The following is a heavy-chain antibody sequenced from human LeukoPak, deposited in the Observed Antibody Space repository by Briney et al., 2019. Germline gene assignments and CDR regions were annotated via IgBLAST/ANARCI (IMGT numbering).Heavy chain of an antibody. CDR2: TSYDGSNR. D-gene: IGHD3-9*01. CDR1: GFTFSSYG. V-gene: IGHV3-30*18. Sequence: GGSLRLSCAASGFTFSSYGMNWVRQAPGKGLEWVAVTSYDGSNRYYSDSVKGRFTISRDNSKNTLYLQMNSLRAEDTAVYYRAKAVHYDTLAGPGRDHYYYYGMDVWGQGTTVIVSS. J-gene: IGHJ6*02. CDR3: AKAVHYDTLAGPGRDHYYYYGMDV.